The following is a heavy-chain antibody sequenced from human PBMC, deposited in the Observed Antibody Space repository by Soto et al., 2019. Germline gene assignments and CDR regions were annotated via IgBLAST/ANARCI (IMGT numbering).Heavy chain of an antibody. D-gene: IGHD5-12*01. CDR1: GGSISSSSYY. CDR2: IYYSGST. Sequence: SETLSLTCTVSGGSISSSSYYWGWIRQPPGKGLEWIGSIYYSGSTYYNPSLKSRVTISVDTSKNQFSLKLSSVTAADTAVYYCARRRDGYNDFDYWGQGTLVTVSS. J-gene: IGHJ4*02. V-gene: IGHV4-39*01. CDR3: ARRRDGYNDFDY.